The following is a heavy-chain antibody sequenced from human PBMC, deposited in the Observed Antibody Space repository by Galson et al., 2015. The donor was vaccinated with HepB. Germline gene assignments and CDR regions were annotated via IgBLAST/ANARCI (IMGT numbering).Heavy chain of an antibody. J-gene: IGHJ3*02. Sequence: SLRLSCAASGFTFSSYGMHWVRQAPGKGLEWVAVISYDGSNKYYADSVKGRFTISRDNSKNTLYLQMNSLRAEDTAVYYCAKEYREGIAAAGPGFCAFDIWGQGTMVTVSS. CDR2: ISYDGSNK. V-gene: IGHV3-30*18. CDR3: AKEYREGIAAAGPGFCAFDI. CDR1: GFTFSSYG. D-gene: IGHD6-13*01.